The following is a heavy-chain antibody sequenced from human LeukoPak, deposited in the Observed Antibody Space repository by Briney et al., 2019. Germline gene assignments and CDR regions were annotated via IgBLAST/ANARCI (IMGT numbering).Heavy chain of an antibody. CDR2: INHSGST. CDR1: GGSLSGYY. CDR3: ARGRVAARPSAYYMDV. D-gene: IGHD6-6*01. Sequence: SETLSLACAVYGGSLSGYYWSWIRQPPGKGLEWIGEINHSGSTNYNPSLKSRVTISVDTSKNQFSLKLSSVTAADTAVYYCARGRVAARPSAYYMDVWGKGTTVTVSS. J-gene: IGHJ6*03. V-gene: IGHV4-34*01.